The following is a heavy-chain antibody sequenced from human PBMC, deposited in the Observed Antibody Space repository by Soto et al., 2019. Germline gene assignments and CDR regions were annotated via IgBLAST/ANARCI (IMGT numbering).Heavy chain of an antibody. J-gene: IGHJ4*02. Sequence: GGSLRLSCGASGFTFSSYAMSWVRQAPGKGLEGVSAISGSGGSTYYADSVKGRFTISRDNSKNTLYLQMNSLRAEDTAVYYCAKKGGDSVVGAYVDYWGQGTLVTVSS. CDR1: GFTFSSYA. CDR2: ISGSGGST. V-gene: IGHV3-23*01. CDR3: AKKGGDSVVGAYVDY. D-gene: IGHD1-26*01.